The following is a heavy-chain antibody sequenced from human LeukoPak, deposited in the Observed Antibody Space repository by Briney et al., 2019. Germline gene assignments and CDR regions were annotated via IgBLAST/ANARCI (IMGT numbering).Heavy chain of an antibody. D-gene: IGHD6-19*01. CDR2: IGYDGSNK. CDR3: AREKQKYSSGWYCLDY. CDR1: GFTFSTYG. J-gene: IGHJ4*02. Sequence: GGSLRLSCAASGFTFSTYGLHWVRQAPGKGLEGVALIGYDGSNKYYADSVKGRFTISRDNSKNTLYLQMNSLGAEDTAVYYCAREKQKYSSGWYCLDYWGQGTLVTVSS. V-gene: IGHV3-33*01.